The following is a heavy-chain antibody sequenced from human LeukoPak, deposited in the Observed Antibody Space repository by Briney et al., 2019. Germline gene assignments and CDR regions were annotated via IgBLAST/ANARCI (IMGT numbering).Heavy chain of an antibody. D-gene: IGHD1-1*01. CDR2: TNRDGSST. J-gene: IGHJ4*02. CDR3: ARDLVESYIFDY. CDR1: GFTFSGYW. Sequence: QAGGSLRLSCAASGFTFSGYWMHWVRQAPGKGPVWVARTNRDGSSTAYADSVKGRFTISKDNAKNTLYLLMNSLRAEDTAVYYCARDLVESYIFDYWGQGTLVTVSS. V-gene: IGHV3-74*01.